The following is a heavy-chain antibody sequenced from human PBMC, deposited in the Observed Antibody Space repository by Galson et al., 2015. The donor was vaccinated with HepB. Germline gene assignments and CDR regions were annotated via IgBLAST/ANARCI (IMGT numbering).Heavy chain of an antibody. D-gene: IGHD4-17*01. CDR3: ARSDGDYAHWYFDL. CDR1: GGSISSSSYY. Sequence: ETLSLTCTVSGGSISSSSYYWGWIRQPPGKGLEWIGSIYYSGSTYYNPSLKSRVTIPVDTSKNQFSLKLSSVTAADTAVYYCARSDGDYAHWYFDLWGRGTLVTVSS. V-gene: IGHV4-39*01. CDR2: IYYSGST. J-gene: IGHJ2*01.